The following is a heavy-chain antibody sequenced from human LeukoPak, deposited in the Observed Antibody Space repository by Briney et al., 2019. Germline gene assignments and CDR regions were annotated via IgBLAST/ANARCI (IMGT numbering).Heavy chain of an antibody. Sequence: GGSLRLSCAASGFTFSSYGMHRVRQAPGKGLEWVAVIWYDGSNKYYADSVKGRFTISRDNSKNTLYLQMNSLRAEDTAVYYCARPHQGYSSSWYEYYWGQGTLVTVSS. V-gene: IGHV3-33*01. J-gene: IGHJ4*02. CDR2: IWYDGSNK. CDR1: GFTFSSYG. CDR3: ARPHQGYSSSWYEYY. D-gene: IGHD6-13*01.